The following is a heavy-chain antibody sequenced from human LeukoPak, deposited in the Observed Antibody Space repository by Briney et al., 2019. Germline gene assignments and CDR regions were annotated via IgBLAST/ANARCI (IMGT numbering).Heavy chain of an antibody. J-gene: IGHJ4*02. CDR2: ISSSGSNI. CDR1: GFTFSDYY. V-gene: IGHV3-11*01. D-gene: IGHD4-17*01. CDR3: AREADYGDSIFDY. Sequence: PGGSLRLSCAASGFTFSDYYMSWIRQAPGKGLEWVSSISSSGSNIYYADSVKGRFTISRDNARNSLYVQMNSLRAEDTVVYYCAREADYGDSIFDYWGQGTLVTVSS.